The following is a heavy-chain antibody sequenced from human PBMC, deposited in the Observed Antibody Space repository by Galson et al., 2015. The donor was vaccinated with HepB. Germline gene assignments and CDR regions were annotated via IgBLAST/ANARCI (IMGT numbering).Heavy chain of an antibody. J-gene: IGHJ5*02. CDR1: GGSIASSSYY. V-gene: IGHV4-39*01. Sequence: ETLSLTCTVSGGSIASSSYYWVWLRQPPGKGLEWIGSVHYSGSNYYKPSLKSRVTISVDTSKNQFSLKLTSVTAADTAVYYCARGSYINWFGPWGQGILVTVSS. CDR3: ARGSYINWFGP. CDR2: VHYSGSN. D-gene: IGHD1-26*01.